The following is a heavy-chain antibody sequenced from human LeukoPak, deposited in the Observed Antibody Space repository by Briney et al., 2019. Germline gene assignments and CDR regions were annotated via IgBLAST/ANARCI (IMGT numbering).Heavy chain of an antibody. D-gene: IGHD6-13*01. CDR2: ISNTSSHM. J-gene: IGHJ4*02. Sequence: PGGSLRLSCATSGFHFSNYGMNWVRQAPGKGLEWVSSISNTSSHMYYADSLKGRFTISRDNAKNSLYLQMNSLRADDTAVYYCAKDHGSSDWYYFDYWGQGTLVTVSS. CDR3: AKDHGSSDWYYFDY. V-gene: IGHV3-21*03. CDR1: GFHFSNYG.